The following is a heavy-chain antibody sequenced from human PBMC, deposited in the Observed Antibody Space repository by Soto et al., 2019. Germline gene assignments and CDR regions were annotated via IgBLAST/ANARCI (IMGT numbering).Heavy chain of an antibody. D-gene: IGHD6-13*01. CDR3: ARDASTTAGCTWVRQFDY. J-gene: IGHJ4*02. CDR2: IWYDGSNQ. CDR1: GFTFSTYG. V-gene: IGHV3-33*01. Sequence: QVQLVESGGGVVQPGRSLRLSCAASGFTFSTYGMHWVRQAPGKGLGWVAVIWYDGSNQHYADSVKGRFTISRDNSKNTLYLQMNSLRAEDTAVYYCARDASTTAGCTWVRQFDYWGQGTLVTVSS.